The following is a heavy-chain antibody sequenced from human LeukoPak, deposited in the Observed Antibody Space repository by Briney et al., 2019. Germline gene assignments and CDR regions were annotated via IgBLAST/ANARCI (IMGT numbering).Heavy chain of an antibody. V-gene: IGHV3-9*01. CDR2: INWNSGSI. J-gene: IGHJ4*02. Sequence: SGINWNSGSIGYGDSVKGGFTISRDNAKNSLYMERNSLRAEDTALYYCAKDKAVAGINYFDYWGQGTLVTVSS. CDR3: AKDKAVAGINYFDY. D-gene: IGHD6-19*01.